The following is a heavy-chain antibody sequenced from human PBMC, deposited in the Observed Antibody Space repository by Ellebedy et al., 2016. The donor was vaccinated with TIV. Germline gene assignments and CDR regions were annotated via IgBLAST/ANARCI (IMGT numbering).Heavy chain of an antibody. Sequence: GESLKISCAASGFTFSSYGMHWVRQAPGKGLEWVAVISYDGSNKYYADSVKGRFTISRDNSKNTLYLQMNSLRAEDTAVYYCAKDYSNYGVDPWGQGTLVTVST. D-gene: IGHD4-11*01. V-gene: IGHV3-30*18. J-gene: IGHJ5*02. CDR2: ISYDGSNK. CDR1: GFTFSSYG. CDR3: AKDYSNYGVDP.